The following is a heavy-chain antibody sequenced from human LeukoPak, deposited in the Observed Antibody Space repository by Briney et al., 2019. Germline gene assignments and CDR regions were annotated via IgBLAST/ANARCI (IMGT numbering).Heavy chain of an antibody. CDR3: ARHRGVYYMDV. J-gene: IGHJ6*03. V-gene: IGHV3-48*03. CDR2: ISSSGSTI. Sequence: PGGSLRLSCAASGFTFSSYEMNWVRQAPGKGLEWVSYISSSGSTIYYADSVKGRFTISRDNSKNTLYLQMNSLRAEDTAVYYCARHRGVYYMDVWGKGTTVTISS. CDR1: GFTFSSYE. D-gene: IGHD3-16*01.